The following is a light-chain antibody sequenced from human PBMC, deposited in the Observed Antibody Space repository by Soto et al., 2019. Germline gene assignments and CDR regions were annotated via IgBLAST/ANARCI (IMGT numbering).Light chain of an antibody. J-gene: IGLJ2*01. V-gene: IGLV2-23*01. CDR1: SSDVGRYNL. Sequence: QSALTHPASVSGSPGQSITISCTGNSSDVGRYNLVSWYQQHPGKAPKLMIYEGSKRPSGVSNRFSGSKSGNTASLTISGLKAEDEADYYCCSYAGSSTLVFGGGTQLTVL. CDR2: EGS. CDR3: CSYAGSSTLV.